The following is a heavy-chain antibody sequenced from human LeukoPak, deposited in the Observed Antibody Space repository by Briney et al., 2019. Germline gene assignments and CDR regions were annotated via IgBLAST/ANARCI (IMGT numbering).Heavy chain of an antibody. CDR1: GFTFTTYS. CDR2: ISTTGDFI. Sequence: GGSLRLSCVASGFTFTTYSMNWVRLAPGKGLGWVSSISTTGDFIHYADSVKGRFTISRDNAKNSLYLQMNSLRAEDTAIYYCAGRDCTNGPCQFDYWGQGTLVTVSS. D-gene: IGHD2-8*01. V-gene: IGHV3-21*01. CDR3: AGRDCTNGPCQFDY. J-gene: IGHJ4*02.